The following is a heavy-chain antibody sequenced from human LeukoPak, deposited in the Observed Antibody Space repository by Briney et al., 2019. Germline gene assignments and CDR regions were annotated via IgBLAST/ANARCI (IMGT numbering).Heavy chain of an antibody. CDR2: ISTSSSYT. J-gene: IGHJ4*02. Sequence: GGSLRLSCAVSGFTVNHNYMSWIRQAPGKGLEWVSYISTSSSYTNYADSVKGRFTISRDNAKNSLYLQMNSLRAEDTAVYYCARGDTATLKYYFDYWGQGTLVTVSS. V-gene: IGHV3-11*06. CDR1: GFTVNHNY. D-gene: IGHD5-18*01. CDR3: ARGDTATLKYYFDY.